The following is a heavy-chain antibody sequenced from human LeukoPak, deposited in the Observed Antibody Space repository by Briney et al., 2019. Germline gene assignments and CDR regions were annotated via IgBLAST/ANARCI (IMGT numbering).Heavy chain of an antibody. CDR2: INSDGSST. Sequence: PGGSLRLSCAASGFTFSSYWMHWVRPAPAKGLVLVSRINSDGSSTSYADSVNGRFTISRDNAKNTLSLQMNSLRAEDTAVYYCARVPRPYGSDYNWFDPWVQGTQVTVSS. D-gene: IGHD3-10*01. CDR3: ARVPRPYGSDYNWFDP. J-gene: IGHJ5*02. V-gene: IGHV3-74*01. CDR1: GFTFSSYW.